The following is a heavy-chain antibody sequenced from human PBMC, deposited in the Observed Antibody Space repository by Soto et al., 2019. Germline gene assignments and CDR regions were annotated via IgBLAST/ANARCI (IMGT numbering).Heavy chain of an antibody. Sequence: GGSLRLSCAASGFTFISYSMNWVRQAPGKGLEWVSSISSSSSYIYYADPVKGRFTISRDNAKNSLYLQMNSLRAEDTAAYYCARDQGYSSGRHPGENLGFDCWGQGTLVTVSS. CDR2: ISSSSSYI. CDR1: GFTFISYS. J-gene: IGHJ4*02. D-gene: IGHD6-19*01. V-gene: IGHV3-21*01. CDR3: ARDQGYSSGRHPGENLGFDC.